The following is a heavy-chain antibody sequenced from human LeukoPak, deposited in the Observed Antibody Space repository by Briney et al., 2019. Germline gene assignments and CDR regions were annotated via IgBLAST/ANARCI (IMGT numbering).Heavy chain of an antibody. J-gene: IGHJ6*03. CDR3: ARDYHDTSGYNYVGGYYYMDV. CDR2: IFDSGST. Sequence: SETLSLTCTVSGGSISGYSWSWIRQPTGKGLEWIGYIFDSGSTNYNPALKSRVTISVATPKNQFYLELSSVTAADTAVYYCARDYHDTSGYNYVGGYYYMDVWGKGTTVTVSS. V-gene: IGHV4-4*08. CDR1: GGSISGYS. D-gene: IGHD3-22*01.